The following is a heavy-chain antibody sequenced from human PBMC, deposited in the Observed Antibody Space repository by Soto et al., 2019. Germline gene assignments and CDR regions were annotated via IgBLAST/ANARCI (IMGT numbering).Heavy chain of an antibody. CDR2: IIPILGIA. Sequence: ASVKVSCKASGGTFSSYTISWVRQAPGQGLEWMGRIIPILGIANYAQKFQGRVTITADKSTSTAYMELSSLRSEDTAVYYCARVHPGIAVAGAPGDAFDIWGQGTMVTVSS. V-gene: IGHV1-69*02. D-gene: IGHD6-19*01. CDR3: ARVHPGIAVAGAPGDAFDI. CDR1: GGTFSSYT. J-gene: IGHJ3*02.